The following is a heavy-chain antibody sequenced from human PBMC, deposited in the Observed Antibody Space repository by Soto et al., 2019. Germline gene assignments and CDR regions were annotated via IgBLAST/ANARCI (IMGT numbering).Heavy chain of an antibody. Sequence: GGSLRLCCSASGFTFSSYWMSWVRQAPGKGLEWVANIKQDGSEKYYVDSVKGRFTISRDNAKNSLYLQMNSLRAEDTAVYYCARDSYSSGWYVRPHELDYWGQGTLVTVSS. V-gene: IGHV3-7*01. CDR1: GFTFSSYW. D-gene: IGHD6-19*01. CDR2: IKQDGSEK. CDR3: ARDSYSSGWYVRPHELDY. J-gene: IGHJ4*02.